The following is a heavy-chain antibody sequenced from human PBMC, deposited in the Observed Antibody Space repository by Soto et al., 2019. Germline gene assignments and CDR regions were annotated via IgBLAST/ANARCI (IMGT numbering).Heavy chain of an antibody. Sequence: EVHLLESGGGLVHPVESLRLSCGASGFTFSTCVMTWFRQAPGKGLEWVSCITDSGAGTYYADSVKGRFTISRDNSKNTMYLQMNNLRAEDTGVYYCAKGLINGRWYAEDWGQGTLVTVSS. V-gene: IGHV3-23*01. J-gene: IGHJ4*02. CDR3: AKGLINGRWYAED. CDR2: ITDSGAGT. CDR1: GFTFSTCV. D-gene: IGHD6-13*01.